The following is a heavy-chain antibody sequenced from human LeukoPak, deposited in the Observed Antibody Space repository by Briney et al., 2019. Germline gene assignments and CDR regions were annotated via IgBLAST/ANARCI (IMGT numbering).Heavy chain of an antibody. D-gene: IGHD1-26*01. Sequence: GESLKISCKGSGYSFTTYWIGWVRQMPGKGLEWMGIIHPGDSDIRYSPSFQGQVTISADKSISTAYLQWSSLKASDTAMYYCARTQVAATTHAPYYFDFWGQGTLVTVSS. CDR3: ARTQVAATTHAPYYFDF. V-gene: IGHV5-51*01. J-gene: IGHJ4*02. CDR1: GYSFTTYW. CDR2: IHPGDSDI.